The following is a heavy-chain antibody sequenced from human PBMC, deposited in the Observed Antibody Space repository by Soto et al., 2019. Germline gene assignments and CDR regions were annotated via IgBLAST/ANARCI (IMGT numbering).Heavy chain of an antibody. Sequence: QVQLVQSGAEVKKPGASVKVSCKASGYTFIGYYIHWVRQAPGQGLEWMGRINPRSGDTTYAQNFQRRLTMSRDTSISTAYMELSSLRSDDTAVYYCGRDGVGATPLGWFDPWGQGSLVTVSS. V-gene: IGHV1-2*06. CDR2: INPRSGDT. J-gene: IGHJ5*02. CDR1: GYTFIGYY. D-gene: IGHD1-26*01. CDR3: GRDGVGATPLGWFDP.